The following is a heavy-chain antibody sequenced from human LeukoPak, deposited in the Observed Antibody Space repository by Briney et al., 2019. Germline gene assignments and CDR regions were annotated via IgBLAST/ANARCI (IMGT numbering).Heavy chain of an antibody. CDR3: ARILGYCRGVSCYVSSGFDY. CDR2: IKQDGSEK. CDR1: GFTFSSYW. V-gene: IGHV3-7*01. D-gene: IGHD2-15*01. J-gene: IGHJ4*02. Sequence: PGGSLRLSCAASGFTFSSYWMSWVRQAPGKGLEWVANIKQDGSEKYYVDSVKGRFTISRDNAKNSLYLQINSLRAEDTAVYYCARILGYCRGVSCYVSSGFDYWGQGTLVTVSS.